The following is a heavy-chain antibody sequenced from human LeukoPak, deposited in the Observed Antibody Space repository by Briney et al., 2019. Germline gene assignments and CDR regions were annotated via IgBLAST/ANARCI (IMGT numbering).Heavy chain of an antibody. Sequence: AGGSLRLSCTASGFTFGDYAMSWFRQAPGKGLEWVGFIRSKAYGGTTEYAASVKGRFTISRDDSKSIAYLQMNSLKTEDTAVYYCTRAGRITMVRGVIGHFDYWGQGTLVTVSS. D-gene: IGHD3-10*01. CDR1: GFTFGDYA. J-gene: IGHJ4*02. CDR2: IRSKAYGGTT. CDR3: TRAGRITMVRGVIGHFDY. V-gene: IGHV3-49*03.